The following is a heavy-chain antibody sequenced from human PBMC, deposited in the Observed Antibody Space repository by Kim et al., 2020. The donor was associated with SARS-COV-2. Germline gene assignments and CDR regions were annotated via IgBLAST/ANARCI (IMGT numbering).Heavy chain of an antibody. Sequence: SETLSLTCTVSGGSISTYYWSWIRQPPGKGLEWIGHIYYSGSTNYNPSLKSRVTISVDTSKNQFSLKLSSVTAADTAVYYCARQRGSSTSCYDYWGQGT. D-gene: IGHD2-2*01. CDR3: ARQRGSSTSCYDY. J-gene: IGHJ4*02. CDR2: IYYSGST. CDR1: GGSISTYY. V-gene: IGHV4-59*08.